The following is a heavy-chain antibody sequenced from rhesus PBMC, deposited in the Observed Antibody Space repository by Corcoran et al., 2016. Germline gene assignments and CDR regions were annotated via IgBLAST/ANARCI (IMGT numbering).Heavy chain of an antibody. CDR2: IKGNSAST. D-gene: IGHD3-3*01. Sequence: QIQLQESGPGLVKPSETLSLTCAVSGDSFSSYWWSWIRQPPGKGLEWIGEIKGNSASTNSNPSLKRRGTLAKDASEHRLSLRLPSVAAADTAVYYCARYGKGSIFGLVITHFDYWGQGVLVTVSS. CDR1: GDSFSSYW. CDR3: ARYGKGSIFGLVITHFDY. V-gene: IGHV4-80*01. J-gene: IGHJ4*01.